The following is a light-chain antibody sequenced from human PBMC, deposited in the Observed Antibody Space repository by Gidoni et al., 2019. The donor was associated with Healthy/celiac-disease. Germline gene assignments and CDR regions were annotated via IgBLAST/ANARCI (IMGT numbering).Light chain of an antibody. J-gene: IGKJ3*01. CDR3: QQRSNWPPIFT. V-gene: IGKV3-11*01. CDR2: DAS. Sequence: EIVLTPSPATLSLSPGERATLACRASQSVSSYLDWYQQKPGQAPRLLIYDASNRATGIPARFSGSGSGTDFTLTISSLEPEDFAVYYCQQRSNWPPIFTFGPGTKVEIK. CDR1: QSVSSY.